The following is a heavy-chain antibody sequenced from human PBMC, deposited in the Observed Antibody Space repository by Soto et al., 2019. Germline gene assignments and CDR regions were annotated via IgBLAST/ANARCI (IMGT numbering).Heavy chain of an antibody. CDR3: ASWHEREHAYDV. D-gene: IGHD1-1*01. J-gene: IGHJ3*01. CDR1: GLTVSGKKY. Sequence: DVQLVESGGGLIQPGESLRLSCAAFGLTVSGKKYVAWVRQAPGKGLEWVSALYDVDGSFYADSVKGRFTTSSDSSTTTVYLQMNGLRPDDTAVYYCASWHEREHAYDVWGQGTTVTVSS. V-gene: IGHV3-53*01. CDR2: LYDVDGS.